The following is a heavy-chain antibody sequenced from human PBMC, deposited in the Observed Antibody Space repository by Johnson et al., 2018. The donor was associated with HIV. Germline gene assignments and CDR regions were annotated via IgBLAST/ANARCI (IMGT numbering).Heavy chain of an antibody. CDR2: IGYDGSNK. D-gene: IGHD4-11*01. CDR1: GFTFSSYG. J-gene: IGHJ3*01. CDR3: AKETRDSRSAFDV. Sequence: QVQLVESGGGVVQPGGSLRLSCAASGFTFSSYGMHWVRQAPGKGLEWVAVIGYDGSNKYYADSVKGRFTISRDTSKKSVFLQMNNLRPEDTAVYYCAKETRDSRSAFDVWGQGTLVTVSS. V-gene: IGHV3-30*02.